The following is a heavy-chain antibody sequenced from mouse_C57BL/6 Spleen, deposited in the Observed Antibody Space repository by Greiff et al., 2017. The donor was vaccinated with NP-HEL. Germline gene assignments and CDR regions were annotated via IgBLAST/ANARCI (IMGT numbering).Heavy chain of an antibody. D-gene: IGHD3-2*02. V-gene: IGHV1-50*01. CDR3: ARLTAQATGY. CDR1: GYTFTSYW. J-gene: IGHJ2*01. CDR2: IDPSDSYT. Sequence: VQLQQPGAELVKPGASVKLSCKASGYTFTSYWMQWVKQRPGQGLEWIGEIDPSDSYTNYNQKFKGKATLTVDTSSSTAYMQLSSLTSEDSAVYYCARLTAQATGYWGQGTTLTVSS.